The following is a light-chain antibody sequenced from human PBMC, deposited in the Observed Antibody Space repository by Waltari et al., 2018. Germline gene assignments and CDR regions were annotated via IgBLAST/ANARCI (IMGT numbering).Light chain of an antibody. CDR2: AAS. CDR3: QKYNGAPWT. V-gene: IGKV1-27*01. J-gene: IGKJ1*01. CDR1: QAISNY. Sequence: DIQMTTSPSSLSASVGDTVTITCRASQAISNYLAWYQQKPGKVPKLLIYAASTLQSGVPSRFSGSASGTDFTLTISSLQPEDVATYYCQKYNGAPWTFGQGTKVEIK.